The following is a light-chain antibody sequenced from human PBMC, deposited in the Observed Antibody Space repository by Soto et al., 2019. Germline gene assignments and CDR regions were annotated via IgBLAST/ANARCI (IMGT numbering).Light chain of an antibody. Sequence: IVMTQSPDSLAVSLGERATINCKSSQSLLYSPNNKNYLAWYQQKPGQPPKLLIYWASTQASGVPDRFRGTGSGAAFTFTSSSIQAEDVADHYCQQDYSTVHFGQGTRLEI. CDR3: QQDYSTVH. V-gene: IGKV4-1*01. CDR1: QSLLYSPNNKNY. J-gene: IGKJ2*01. CDR2: WAS.